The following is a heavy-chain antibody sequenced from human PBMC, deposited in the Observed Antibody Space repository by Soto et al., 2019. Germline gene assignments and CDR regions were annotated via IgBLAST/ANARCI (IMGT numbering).Heavy chain of an antibody. Sequence: QVQLQESGPGLVKPSETLSLTCTVSGGSISSYYWSWIRQPPGKGLEWIGYIYYSGSTNYNPSLKSRVTISVDAAKNPFSLKLSSVTAADTAVYYCARVSGELAAFDIWGQGTMVTVSS. CDR2: IYYSGST. D-gene: IGHD3-10*01. V-gene: IGHV4-59*08. CDR3: ARVSGELAAFDI. J-gene: IGHJ3*02. CDR1: GGSISSYY.